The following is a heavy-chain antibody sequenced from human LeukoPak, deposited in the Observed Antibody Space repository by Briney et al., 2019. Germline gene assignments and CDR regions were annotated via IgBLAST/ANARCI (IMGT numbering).Heavy chain of an antibody. D-gene: IGHD3-22*01. CDR1: GGTFSSYA. Sequence: SVKVSCKASGGTFSSYAISWVRQAPGQGLEWMGGIIPIFGTANYAQKFQGRATITADESTSTAYMGLSSLRSEDTAVYYCVRGDEDYYDSSGTLDYWGQGTLVTVSS. CDR2: IIPIFGTA. V-gene: IGHV1-69*01. CDR3: VRGDEDYYDSSGTLDY. J-gene: IGHJ4*02.